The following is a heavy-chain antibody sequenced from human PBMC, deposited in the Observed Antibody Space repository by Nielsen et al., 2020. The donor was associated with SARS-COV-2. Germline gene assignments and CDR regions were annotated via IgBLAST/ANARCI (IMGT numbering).Heavy chain of an antibody. CDR1: GFTFSSYG. J-gene: IGHJ4*02. CDR3: ASSGDGYNWSYYFDY. CDR2: IRYDGSNK. D-gene: IGHD5-24*01. Sequence: GESLKISCAASGFTFSSYGMHWVRQAPGKGLEWVAFIRYDGSNKYYADSVKGRFTISRDNSKNTLYLQMNSLRAEDTAVYYCASSGDGYNWSYYFDYWGQGTLVTVSS. V-gene: IGHV3-30*02.